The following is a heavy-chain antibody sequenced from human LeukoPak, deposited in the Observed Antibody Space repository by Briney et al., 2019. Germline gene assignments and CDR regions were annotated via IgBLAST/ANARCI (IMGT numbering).Heavy chain of an antibody. Sequence: ASVKVSCKASGYTFTSYYMHWVRQAPGQGLEWMGIINPSGGSTSYAQKFQGRVTMTRDTSTSTVYMELSSLRSEDTAVYYCARGGDIVVVPAAIGYWFDPWGQGTLVTVSS. CDR2: INPSGGST. CDR3: ARGGDIVVVPAAIGYWFDP. CDR1: GYTFTSYY. J-gene: IGHJ5*02. D-gene: IGHD2-2*01. V-gene: IGHV1-46*01.